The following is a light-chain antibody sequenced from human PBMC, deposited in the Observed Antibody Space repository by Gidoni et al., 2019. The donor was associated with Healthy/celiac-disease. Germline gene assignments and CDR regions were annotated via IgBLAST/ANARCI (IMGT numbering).Light chain of an antibody. CDR3: QQRSNWLALT. CDR1: QSVSSY. J-gene: IGKJ4*01. Sequence: EIVLTQSPATLSLSPGERATLSCRASQSVSSYLAWYQQKPGQAPRLLIYDASNRATGIPARFSGIGSGTDFTLTISSLEPEDFAVYYCQQRSNWLALTFGGGTKVEIK. V-gene: IGKV3-11*01. CDR2: DAS.